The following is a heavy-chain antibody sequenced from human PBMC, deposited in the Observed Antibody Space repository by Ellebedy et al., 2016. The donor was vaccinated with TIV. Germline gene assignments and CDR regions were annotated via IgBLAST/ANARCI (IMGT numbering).Heavy chain of an antibody. D-gene: IGHD3-10*01. J-gene: IGHJ4*02. CDR2: FKSKADGGTP. Sequence: GESLKISXAASGFTFSNAWMSWVRQAPGKGLEWVCRFKSKADGGTPDCAAFVEGRFSISRDDSKSMVYLQMNSLKTEDTAVYYCTTDPTMARGLMLGFWGQGTLVAVSS. CDR3: TTDPTMARGLMLGF. V-gene: IGHV3-15*01. CDR1: GFTFSNAW.